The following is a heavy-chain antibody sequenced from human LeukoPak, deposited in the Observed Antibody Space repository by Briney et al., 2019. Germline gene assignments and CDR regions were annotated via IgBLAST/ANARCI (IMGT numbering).Heavy chain of an antibody. J-gene: IGHJ4*02. D-gene: IGHD1-7*01. CDR2: INPNSGGT. CDR1: GYSFTTYY. V-gene: IGHV1-2*06. CDR3: VRETGSTTEYFDY. Sequence: ASVKVSCKASGYSFTTYYIHWVRQAPGQGLEWMGRINPNSGGTKYTQKFQGRVTMTRDTSISTAYMELGSLSSDDTALYYCVRETGSTTEYFDYWGRGTLVTVTS.